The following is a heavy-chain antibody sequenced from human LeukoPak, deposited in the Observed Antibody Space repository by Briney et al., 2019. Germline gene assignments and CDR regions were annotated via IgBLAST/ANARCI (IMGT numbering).Heavy chain of an antibody. J-gene: IGHJ4*02. Sequence: GGSLRLTCAASGFTISNAWMTWVRQAQGKGLEWVGRIKSKTDGGTTDYAAPVRGRFTISRDDSKNTLYLQMNSLKTEDTALYYCTTGGTRYPNGGQGTLVTVSS. D-gene: IGHD1-7*01. CDR3: TTGGTRYPN. V-gene: IGHV3-15*01. CDR1: GFTISNAW. CDR2: IKSKTDGGTT.